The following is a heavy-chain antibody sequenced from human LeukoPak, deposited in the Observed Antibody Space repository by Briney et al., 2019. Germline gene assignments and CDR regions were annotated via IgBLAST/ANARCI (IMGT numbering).Heavy chain of an antibody. D-gene: IGHD3-22*01. CDR2: MYHRGST. CDR1: GYSITSGYY. Sequence: SETLSLTCTVSGYSITSGYYWGWIRQPPGKGLEWIGSMYHRGSTYYNPSLKSRVTISVDTSKNQFSLKLTSVTAADTAVYYCARNPHVTKIGVDSIWYLDQWGRGTLVTVS. V-gene: IGHV4-38-2*02. CDR3: ARNPHVTKIGVDSIWYLDQ. J-gene: IGHJ2*01.